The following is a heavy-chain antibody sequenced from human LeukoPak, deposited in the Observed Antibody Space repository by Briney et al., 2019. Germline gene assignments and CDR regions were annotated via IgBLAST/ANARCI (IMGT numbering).Heavy chain of an antibody. D-gene: IGHD2-15*01. V-gene: IGHV3-53*05. J-gene: IGHJ1*01. CDR1: GFTVSSNY. CDR3: ASITPPRAEYFQH. CDR2: IYSGGST. Sequence: GGSLRLSCAASGFTVSSNYMSWVRQAPGKGLEWVSVIYSGGSTYYADSVKGRFTISRDNSKNTLYLQMNSLRAEDTAVYYCASITPPRAEYFQHWGQGTLVTVSS.